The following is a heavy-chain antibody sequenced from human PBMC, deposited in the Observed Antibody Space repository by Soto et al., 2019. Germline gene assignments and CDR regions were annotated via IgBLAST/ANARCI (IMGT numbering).Heavy chain of an antibody. CDR3: AKDRLFSAAAGPVYFDY. CDR1: GFTFSSYA. Sequence: GGSLRLSCAASGFTFSSYAISWVLQTPGKGLEWVSAISGSGGSTYYADSVKGRFTISRDNSKNTLYLQMNSLRAEDTAVYYCAKDRLFSAAAGPVYFDYWGQGTLVTVSS. CDR2: ISGSGGST. D-gene: IGHD6-13*01. J-gene: IGHJ4*02. V-gene: IGHV3-23*01.